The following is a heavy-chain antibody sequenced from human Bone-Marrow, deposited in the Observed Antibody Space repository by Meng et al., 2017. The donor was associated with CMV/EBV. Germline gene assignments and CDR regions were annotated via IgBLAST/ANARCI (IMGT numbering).Heavy chain of an antibody. CDR2: ISWNSGNI. Sequence: SLKISCAASGFTFDDHAMHWVRQTPGKGLEWVSSISWNSGNIDYVDSVKGRFTISRDNAKNSLHLQMNSLRAEDTAVYYCARDPMWELPDYGYFDYWGQGTLVTVSS. CDR3: ARDPMWELPDYGYFDY. V-gene: IGHV3-9*01. D-gene: IGHD1-26*01. CDR1: GFTFDDHA. J-gene: IGHJ4*02.